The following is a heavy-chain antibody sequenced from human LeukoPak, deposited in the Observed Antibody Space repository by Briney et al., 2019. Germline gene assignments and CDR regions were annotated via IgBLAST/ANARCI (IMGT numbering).Heavy chain of an antibody. CDR3: AKDHESDGYPCLDH. J-gene: IGHJ4*02. V-gene: IGHV3-23*01. CDR2: ISASGP. CDR1: GSTFSRLG. Sequence: GGSLRLSCAASGSTFSRLGMTWVRQAPGKGLEWVSTISASGPYYADAVRGRFTISRDNSRNTLSLQMDSLRTEDTAVYYCAKDHESDGYPCLDHWGLGTLVTVSS. D-gene: IGHD3-22*01.